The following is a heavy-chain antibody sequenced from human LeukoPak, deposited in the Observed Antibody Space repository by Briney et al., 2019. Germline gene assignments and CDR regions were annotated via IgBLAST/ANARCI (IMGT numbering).Heavy chain of an antibody. V-gene: IGHV3-48*04. D-gene: IGHD3-22*01. CDR1: GFTFSSYS. CDR3: ARVWSSGYTKDY. J-gene: IGHJ4*02. Sequence: GGSLRLSCAASGFTFSSYSIDWVRQAPGKGLEWLSYISSSSSTIYFADSVKGRFTISRDNAKNSAYLHMNSLRAEGTAVYYCARVWSSGYTKDYWGQGTLVTVS. CDR2: ISSSSSTI.